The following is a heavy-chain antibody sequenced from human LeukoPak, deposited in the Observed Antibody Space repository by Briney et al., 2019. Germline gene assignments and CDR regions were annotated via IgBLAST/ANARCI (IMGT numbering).Heavy chain of an antibody. CDR2: IHYSGST. CDR1: GGSISSYY. D-gene: IGHD3-16*01. V-gene: IGHV4-59*08. Sequence: SETLSLTCTVSGGSISSYYWSWIRQPPGKGLEWIGYIHYSGSTNYNPSLKSRVTISVDTSKNQFSLKLSSATAADTAVYYCARQDYDSLFDYWGQGTLVTVSS. J-gene: IGHJ4*02. CDR3: ARQDYDSLFDY.